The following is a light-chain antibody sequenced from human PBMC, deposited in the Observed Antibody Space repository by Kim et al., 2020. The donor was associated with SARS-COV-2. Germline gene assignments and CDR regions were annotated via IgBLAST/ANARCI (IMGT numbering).Light chain of an antibody. CDR3: QQANSFPYT. J-gene: IGKJ2*01. CDR1: QDVGNW. Sequence: ASVGDRVTLTCRASQDVGNWLAWYQQKPGKAPKLLVYAASTLQSGVPSRFSGSGSGTEFTLTISSLQPEDLGTYYCQQANSFPYTFGQGTKVDIK. CDR2: AAS. V-gene: IGKV1-12*01.